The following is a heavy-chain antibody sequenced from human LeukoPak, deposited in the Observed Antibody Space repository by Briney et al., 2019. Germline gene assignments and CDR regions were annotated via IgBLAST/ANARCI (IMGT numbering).Heavy chain of an antibody. D-gene: IGHD2-15*01. CDR1: GGSFSGYY. CDR3: ARESVYCSGGSCYRLFDY. CDR2: INHSGST. Sequence: SETLSLTCAVYGGSFSGYYWSWIRQPPGKGLEWIGEINHSGSTYYNPSLKSRVTISVDTSKNQFSLKLSSVTAADTAVYYCARESVYCSGGSCYRLFDYWGQGTLVTVSS. V-gene: IGHV4-34*01. J-gene: IGHJ4*02.